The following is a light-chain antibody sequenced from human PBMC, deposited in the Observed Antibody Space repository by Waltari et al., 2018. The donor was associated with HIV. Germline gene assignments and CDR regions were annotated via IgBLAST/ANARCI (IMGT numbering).Light chain of an antibody. CDR2: YDS. CDR3: QVWVSSSDHVL. V-gene: IGLV3-21*04. J-gene: IGLJ2*01. CDR1: NIERKS. Sequence: SSLLTQIPSVSVAPGQTARITCGGNNIERKSVHWYQQKPGQAPLLVIYYDSDRPSGIPERFSGSNSGNTATLTISRVGDGDEADYYCQVWVSSSDHVLFGGGTRLTVL.